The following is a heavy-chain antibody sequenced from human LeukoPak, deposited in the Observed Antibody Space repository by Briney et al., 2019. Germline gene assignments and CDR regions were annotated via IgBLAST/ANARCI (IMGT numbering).Heavy chain of an antibody. CDR1: GFTFSRYA. Sequence: GVSLTLSCSASGFTFSRYAMTWVRRAPGQGLEWVSTVGDSGDKSYYPDSVKGRFTISRDHSKDTLFLEMHNLRAEDTAVYYCAKGRALWTYDFDSWGQGTLVTVSS. J-gene: IGHJ4*02. D-gene: IGHD3/OR15-3a*01. V-gene: IGHV3-23*01. CDR2: VGDSGDKS. CDR3: AKGRALWTYDFDS.